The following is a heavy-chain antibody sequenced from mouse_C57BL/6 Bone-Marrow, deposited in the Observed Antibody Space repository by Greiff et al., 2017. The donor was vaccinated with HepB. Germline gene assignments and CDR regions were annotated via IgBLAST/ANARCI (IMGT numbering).Heavy chain of an antibody. Sequence: QVHVKQPGAELVRPGSSVKLSCKASGYTFTSYWMHWVKQRPIQGLEWIGNIDPSDSETHYNQKFKDKATLTVDKSSSTAYMQLSSLTSEDSAVYYCASSHGSSFAWFAYWGQGTLVTVSA. CDR2: IDPSDSET. CDR1: GYTFTSYW. J-gene: IGHJ3*01. D-gene: IGHD1-1*01. V-gene: IGHV1-52*01. CDR3: ASSHGSSFAWFAY.